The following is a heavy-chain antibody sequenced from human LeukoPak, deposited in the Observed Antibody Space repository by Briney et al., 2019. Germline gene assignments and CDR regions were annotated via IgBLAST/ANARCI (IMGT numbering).Heavy chain of an antibody. D-gene: IGHD4-17*01. J-gene: IGHJ4*02. CDR2: IKSKTDGGTT. V-gene: IGHV3-15*01. Sequence: GGSLRLSCAASGFTFSSYSMNWVRQAPGKGLEWVGRIKSKTDGGTTDYAAPVKGRFTISRDDSKNTLYLQMNSLKTEDTAVYYCTTDWYGDYVIDYWGQGTLVTVSS. CDR3: TTDWYGDYVIDY. CDR1: GFTFSSYS.